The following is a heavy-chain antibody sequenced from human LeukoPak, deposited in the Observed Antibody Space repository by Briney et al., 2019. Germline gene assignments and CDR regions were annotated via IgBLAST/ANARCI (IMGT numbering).Heavy chain of an antibody. CDR1: GGSISSSNW. D-gene: IGHD3-10*01. J-gene: IGHJ4*02. CDR2: IYHSGST. V-gene: IGHV4-4*02. CDR3: ARGSRGYKGIPDY. Sequence: PSETLSLTCAVSGGSISSSNWWSWVRQPPGKGLEWIGEIYHSGSTNYNPSLKSRVTISVDTSKNQFSLKLSSVTAADTAVYYCARGSRGYKGIPDYWGQGTLVTVSS.